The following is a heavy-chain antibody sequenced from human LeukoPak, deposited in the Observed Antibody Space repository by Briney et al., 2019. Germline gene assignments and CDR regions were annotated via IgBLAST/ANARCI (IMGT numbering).Heavy chain of an antibody. D-gene: IGHD1-26*01. CDR3: AKGGKWDVTPFDY. V-gene: IGHV3-23*01. Sequence: PGRSLRLSCAASGFTFTSYSMNWVRQPPGKGLEWVSTISGGGGSTYYADSVKGRFTTSRDNSKNTMYLQVNRLRAEDTAVYYCAKGGKWDVTPFDYWGKGTLVTVS. J-gene: IGHJ4*02. CDR1: GFTFTSYS. CDR2: ISGGGGST.